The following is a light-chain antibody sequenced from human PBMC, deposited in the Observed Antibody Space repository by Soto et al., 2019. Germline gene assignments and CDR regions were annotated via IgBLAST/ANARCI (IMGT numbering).Light chain of an antibody. J-gene: IGKJ1*01. Sequence: DIQMTQSPSTLSASVRDRVTLTSRASQSINRWLAWYQQKPGKAPKLLIYKASSLESGVPSRFSGSGSGTEFTLTISSLQPDDFATYYCQQYNSYSRTFGQGTKVDIK. CDR2: KAS. V-gene: IGKV1-5*03. CDR1: QSINRW. CDR3: QQYNSYSRT.